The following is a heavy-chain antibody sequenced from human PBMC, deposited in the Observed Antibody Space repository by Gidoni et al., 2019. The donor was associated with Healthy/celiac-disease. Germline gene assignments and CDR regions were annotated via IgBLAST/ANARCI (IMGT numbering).Heavy chain of an antibody. CDR2: IRSKANSYAT. J-gene: IGHJ6*03. V-gene: IGHV3-73*01. CDR3: TRASQPYYYYYMDV. Sequence: EVQLVESGGGLVQPGGSLKLSCAASGFTFIGSAMHWVRQASGKGLEWVGRIRSKANSYATAYAASVKGRFTISRDDSKNTAYLQMNSLKTEDTAVYYCTRASQPYYYYYMDVWGKGTTVTVSS. CDR1: GFTFIGSA. D-gene: IGHD2-2*01.